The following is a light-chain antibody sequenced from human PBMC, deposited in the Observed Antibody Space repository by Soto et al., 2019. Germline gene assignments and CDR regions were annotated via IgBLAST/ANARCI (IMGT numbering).Light chain of an antibody. CDR1: SSDVGGYTY. CDR3: SSYTSSSPLYV. V-gene: IGLV2-14*01. CDR2: DVS. Sequence: QSALTQPASVSGSPGQSITISCTGTSSDVGGYTYVSWYQQHPGKAPKLMIYDVSNRPSGVSNRFSGSKSGNTASLTISGLQAEDEADYFCSSYTSSSPLYVFGAGTKLTVL. J-gene: IGLJ1*01.